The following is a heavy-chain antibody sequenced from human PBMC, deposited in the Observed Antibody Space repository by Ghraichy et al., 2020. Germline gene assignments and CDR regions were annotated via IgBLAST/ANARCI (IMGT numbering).Heavy chain of an antibody. CDR3: AKMDLGAGSMSDY. D-gene: IGHD2-15*01. CDR2: IRFDGGNT. CDR1: GFTFSDYG. V-gene: IGHV3-30*02. J-gene: IGHJ4*02. Sequence: GGSLRLSCAASGFTFSDYGMHWVRQAPGKGLEWVTFIRFDGGNTYYADSVKGRFTISRDNSKNTLFLQMSSLKTEDTAVYYCAKMDLGAGSMSDYWGQGTLVTVSS.